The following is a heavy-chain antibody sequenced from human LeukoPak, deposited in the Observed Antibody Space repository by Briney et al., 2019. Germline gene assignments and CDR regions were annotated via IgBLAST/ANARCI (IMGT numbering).Heavy chain of an antibody. CDR1: GGSFSGYY. CDR3: ARQRVLYFFDY. CDR2: INHSGST. J-gene: IGHJ4*02. D-gene: IGHD3-16*01. V-gene: IGHV4-34*01. Sequence: SETLSLTCAVYGGSFSGYYWSWIRQPPGKGLEWIGEINHSGSTNYNPSLKSRVTTSVDTSKNQFSLKLSSVTAADTAVYYCARQRVLYFFDYWGQGTLVTVSS.